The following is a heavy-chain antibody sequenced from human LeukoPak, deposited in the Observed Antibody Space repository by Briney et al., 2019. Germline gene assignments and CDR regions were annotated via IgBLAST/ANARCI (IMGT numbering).Heavy chain of an antibody. D-gene: IGHD2-2*02. J-gene: IGHJ3*02. V-gene: IGHV4-59*08. CDR2: IYYSGST. CDR3: ARRIPSTDAFDI. Sequence: SETLSLTCTVSGGSISSYYWNWIRQPPGKGLERIGYIYYSGSTNYNPSLKSRVTISVDTSKNQFSLKLSSVTAADTAVYYCARRIPSTDAFDIWGQGTMVTVSS. CDR1: GGSISSYY.